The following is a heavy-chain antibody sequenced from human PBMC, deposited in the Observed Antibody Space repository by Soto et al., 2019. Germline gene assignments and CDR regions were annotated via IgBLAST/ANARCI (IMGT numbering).Heavy chain of an antibody. V-gene: IGHV1-18*04. CDR3: ARDTGNFFDY. J-gene: IGHJ4*02. CDR2: NNVYNGDT. Sequence: QVQLVQSGAEVKKPGASMKVSCKASGYTFTSHGISWVRQAPGQELEWMGWNNVYNGDTNYARKFQGRVSMTADSSTNTAYMELRSLRSDDTAVYYCARDTGNFFDYWGQGTLVTVSS. CDR1: GYTFTSHG.